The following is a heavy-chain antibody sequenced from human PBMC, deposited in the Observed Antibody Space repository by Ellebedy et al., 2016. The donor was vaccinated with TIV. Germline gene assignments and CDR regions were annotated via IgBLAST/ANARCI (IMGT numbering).Heavy chain of an antibody. CDR1: GFTFSSYA. D-gene: IGHD6-13*01. V-gene: IGHV3-23*01. Sequence: GGSLRLSCAASGFTFSSYAMSWVRQAPGKGLEWVSGVSGNAGNTYYADSVKGRFTISRDDAKNSLYLQMNSLRDEDTAVYYCARDCGIAGADDYWGQGTLVTVSS. CDR3: ARDCGIAGADDY. J-gene: IGHJ4*02. CDR2: VSGNAGNT.